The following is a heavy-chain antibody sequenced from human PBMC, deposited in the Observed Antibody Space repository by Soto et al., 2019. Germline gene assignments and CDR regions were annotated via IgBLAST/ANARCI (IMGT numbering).Heavy chain of an antibody. D-gene: IGHD3-9*01. CDR2: MNPKTGNT. V-gene: IGHV1-8*01. CDR3: VRGGLRHFDGVLKVFDP. Sequence: QVHLVQSGAEVKKPGASVKVSCRASGYTFINYDLNWVRQAPGQGLEWMGWMNPKTGNTGYAQTFQGRVTMTTNTSISTGYMDLSSLTSDDTAVYYCVRGGLRHFDGVLKVFDPWGQGTLVIVSS. CDR1: GYTFINYD. J-gene: IGHJ5*02.